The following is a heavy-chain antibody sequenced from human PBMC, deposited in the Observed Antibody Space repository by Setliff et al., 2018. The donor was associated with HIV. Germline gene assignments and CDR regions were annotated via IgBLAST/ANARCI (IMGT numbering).Heavy chain of an antibody. CDR2: IDPSGSRI. Sequence: SCAASEFTLSGYSMSWVRQVPGKGLEWVSAIDPSGSRIFYSDSVKGRFTISRDNSKNTLYLQMNSLTAEDTAVYYCAKVDSGHCTSASCRDFDYWGQGTLVTVSS. CDR1: EFTLSGYS. V-gene: IGHV3-23*01. J-gene: IGHJ4*02. D-gene: IGHD2-2*03. CDR3: AKVDSGHCTSASCRDFDY.